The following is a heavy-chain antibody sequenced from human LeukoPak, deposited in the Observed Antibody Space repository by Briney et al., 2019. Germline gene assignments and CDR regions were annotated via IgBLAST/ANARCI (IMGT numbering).Heavy chain of an antibody. Sequence: SVKVSYKPSGYTFTSHYMHWVRQAPGQGLEWMGIINPSGGSTSNAQKFQGRVTMTRDMSTSTVYMELSSLRSEDTAVYYCARVGCSSTSCSQSRLGGYYYYYMDVWGKGTTVTVSS. D-gene: IGHD2-2*01. CDR2: INPSGGST. J-gene: IGHJ6*03. CDR1: GYTFTSHY. V-gene: IGHV1-46*01. CDR3: ARVGCSSTSCSQSRLGGYYYYYMDV.